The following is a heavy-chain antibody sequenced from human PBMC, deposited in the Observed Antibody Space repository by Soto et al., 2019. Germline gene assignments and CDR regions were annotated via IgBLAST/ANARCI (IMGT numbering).Heavy chain of an antibody. CDR2: IWYDGSNK. CDR1: GFTFSSYG. V-gene: IGHV3-33*01. D-gene: IGHD3-16*01. Sequence: QVQLVESGGGVVQPGRSLRLSCAASGFTFSSYGMHWVRQAPGKGLEWVAVIWYDGSNKYYADSVKGRFTISRDNSNNTLYQQMNSLRAEDTAVYYCARDLGGVDYWGQGTLVTVSS. CDR3: ARDLGGVDY. J-gene: IGHJ4*02.